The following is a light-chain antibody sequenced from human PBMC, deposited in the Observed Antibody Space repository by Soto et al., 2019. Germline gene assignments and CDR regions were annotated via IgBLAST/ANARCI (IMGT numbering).Light chain of an antibody. CDR1: ESGLYSANNWNY. V-gene: IGKV4-1*01. J-gene: IGKJ1*01. Sequence: DIVMTQSPDSLTVSLGERATINCKSSESGLYSANNWNYLGWYQKKPGQPPKLLIYWASTRGSGVPDRFNGSGSGTDFTLTISSLQPEDVATYYCQKYNSAPRTFGQGTKVDIK. CDR3: QKYNSAPRT. CDR2: WAS.